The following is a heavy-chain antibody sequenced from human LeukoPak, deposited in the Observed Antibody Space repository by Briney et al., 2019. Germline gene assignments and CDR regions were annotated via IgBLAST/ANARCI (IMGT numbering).Heavy chain of an antibody. J-gene: IGHJ4*02. CDR1: GYEFTIYW. D-gene: IGHD4-17*01. Sequence: GASLKISCKGSGYEFTIYWIAWVRRMPGKGLETMGIIYPDDSDTRYSPSFQGQVTISADKSTNTAYLQWSRLKASEADMYSCASFPGLTAVTLDYWGQGTLVTVSS. V-gene: IGHV5-51*01. CDR2: IYPDDSDT. CDR3: ASFPGLTAVTLDY.